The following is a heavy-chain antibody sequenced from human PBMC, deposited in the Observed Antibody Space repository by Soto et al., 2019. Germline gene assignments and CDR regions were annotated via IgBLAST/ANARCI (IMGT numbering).Heavy chain of an antibody. CDR2: IYYSGST. V-gene: IGHV4-39*01. J-gene: IGHJ4*02. CDR3: ARPRYCSGGSGYADY. D-gene: IGHD2-15*01. CDR1: GGSISSSSYY. Sequence: QLQLQESGPGLVKPSETLSLTCTVSGGSISSSSYYWGWIRQPPGKGLEWIGSIYYSGSTYYNPSLKSRVAVSVDTSKNQFSLKKSTVTAADAGVYYCARPRYCSGGSGYADYCGQGTLVNVCS.